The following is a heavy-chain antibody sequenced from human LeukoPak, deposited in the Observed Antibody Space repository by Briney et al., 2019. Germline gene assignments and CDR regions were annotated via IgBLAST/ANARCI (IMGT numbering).Heavy chain of an antibody. Sequence: GGSLRLSCAASGSDFSSNWMHWVRHAPGQGLVWVSRIKGDGISTNYADSVKGRFTISRDIAKNTLYLQMNSLRAEDTGVYYCAKDHYWSIDYWGRGTLVTVSS. D-gene: IGHD3-3*01. V-gene: IGHV3-74*01. CDR1: GSDFSSNW. J-gene: IGHJ4*02. CDR3: AKDHYWSIDY. CDR2: IKGDGIST.